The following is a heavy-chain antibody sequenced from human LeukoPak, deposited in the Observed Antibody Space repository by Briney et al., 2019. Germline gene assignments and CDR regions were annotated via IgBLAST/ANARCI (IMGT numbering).Heavy chain of an antibody. V-gene: IGHV4-59*12. CDR2: IYHSGST. Sequence: SETLSLTCTVSGGSISSYYWSWIRQPPGKGLEWIGCIYHSGSTYYNPSLKSRVTISVDRSKNQFSLKLSSVTAADTAVFYCARGADDYNYFDYWGQGTLVTVSS. J-gene: IGHJ4*02. D-gene: IGHD4-11*01. CDR3: ARGADDYNYFDY. CDR1: GGSISSYY.